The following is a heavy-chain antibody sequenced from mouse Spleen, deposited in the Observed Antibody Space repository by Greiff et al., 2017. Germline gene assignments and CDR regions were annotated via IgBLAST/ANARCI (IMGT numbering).Heavy chain of an antibody. D-gene: IGHD2-14*01. Sequence: DVMLVESGGGLVKPGGSLKLSCAASGFTFSSYAMSWVRQTPEKRLEWVATISSGGSYTYYPDSVKGRFTISRDNAKNTLYLQMSSLRSEDTAMYYCARDYRYDVHAMDYWGQGTSVTVSS. CDR3: ARDYRYDVHAMDY. CDR1: GFTFSSYA. CDR2: ISSGGSYT. V-gene: IGHV5-9-1*01. J-gene: IGHJ4*01.